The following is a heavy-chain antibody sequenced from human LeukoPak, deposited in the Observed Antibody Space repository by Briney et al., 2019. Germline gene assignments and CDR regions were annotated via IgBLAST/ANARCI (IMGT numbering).Heavy chain of an antibody. D-gene: IGHD5-24*01. CDR2: INHSRNT. CDR1: GGSFSDYY. CDR3: ARVKRWLHHYYYYYYMDV. Sequence: SETLSLTCAVYGGSFSDYYWTWIRQPPGKGLEWIGEINHSRNTNYNPSLKSRVTISVDTSKNQFSLKLSSVTAADTAVYYCARVKRWLHHYYYYYYMDVWGKGTTVTVSS. J-gene: IGHJ6*03. V-gene: IGHV4-34*01.